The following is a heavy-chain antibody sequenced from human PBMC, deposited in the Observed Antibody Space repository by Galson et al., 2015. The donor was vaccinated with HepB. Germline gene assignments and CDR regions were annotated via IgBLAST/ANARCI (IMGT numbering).Heavy chain of an antibody. Sequence: SLRLSCAASGFTFSSYAMHWVRQAPGKGLEWVAVISYDGSNKYYADSVKGRFTISRDNSKNTLYLQMNSLRAEDTAVYYCARGYCSGGSCYLEPAHSDAFDIWGQGTMVTVSS. V-gene: IGHV3-30-3*01. CDR3: ARGYCSGGSCYLEPAHSDAFDI. CDR2: ISYDGSNK. CDR1: GFTFSSYA. J-gene: IGHJ3*02. D-gene: IGHD2-15*01.